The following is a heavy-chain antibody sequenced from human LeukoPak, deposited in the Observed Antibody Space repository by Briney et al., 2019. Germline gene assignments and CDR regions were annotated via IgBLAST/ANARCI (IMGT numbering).Heavy chain of an antibody. J-gene: IGHJ1*01. V-gene: IGHV1-69*13. CDR1: GGTFSSYA. Sequence: ASVKVSCKASGGTFSSYAISWVRQAPGQGLEWMGGIILIFGTANYAQKFQGRVTITADESTSTAYMELSSLRSEDTAVYYCARDSVAAADAEYFQHWGQGTLVTVSS. D-gene: IGHD5/OR15-5a*01. CDR3: ARDSVAAADAEYFQH. CDR2: IILIFGTA.